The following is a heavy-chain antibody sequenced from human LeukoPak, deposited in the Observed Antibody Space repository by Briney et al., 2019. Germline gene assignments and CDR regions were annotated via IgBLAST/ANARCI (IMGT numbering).Heavy chain of an antibody. Sequence: PGGSLRLSCAASGFAFNSYWMHWVRQAPGTGLVWVSRVSSDGSSTTYADSVKGRFTISRDYAENTLYLQMNSLRAEDTATYCCARGTVTIYGPFDYWGQGALVTVSS. V-gene: IGHV3-74*01. D-gene: IGHD3-3*01. CDR2: VSSDGSST. CDR1: GFAFNSYW. CDR3: ARGTVTIYGPFDY. J-gene: IGHJ4*02.